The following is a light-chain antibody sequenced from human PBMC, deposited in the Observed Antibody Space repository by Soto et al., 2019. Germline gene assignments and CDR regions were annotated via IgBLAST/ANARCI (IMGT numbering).Light chain of an antibody. J-gene: IGKJ4*01. CDR2: RAS. Sequence: DIQMTQSPSSLSASVGDRVTVTCQASQDIINYLNWYQQKPGKAPKLLISRASNLEAGVPSRFSGDGSGTYFTLTISSLQPEDIATYYCQQYASFVSFGGGTKV. CDR3: QQYASFVS. CDR1: QDIINY. V-gene: IGKV1-33*01.